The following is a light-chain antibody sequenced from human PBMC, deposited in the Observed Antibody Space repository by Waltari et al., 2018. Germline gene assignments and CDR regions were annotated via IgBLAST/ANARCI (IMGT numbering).Light chain of an antibody. V-gene: IGKV1-16*02. CDR3: QQYDNWPRT. CDR1: QFVGNS. Sequence: DIQMTQSPSSLSASVGHRVTITCRASQFVGNSLAWFQQKPGKAPKSLIYDAARLQTGVPSKFSPSGSGTDFTLTITSLQSEDFAVYYCQQYDNWPRTFGQGTKVEIK. CDR2: DAA. J-gene: IGKJ1*01.